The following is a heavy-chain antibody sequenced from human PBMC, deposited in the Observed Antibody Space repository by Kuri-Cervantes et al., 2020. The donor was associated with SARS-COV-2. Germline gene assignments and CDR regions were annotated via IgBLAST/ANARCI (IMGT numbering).Heavy chain of an antibody. V-gene: IGHV5-10-1*01. CDR1: GYSFTSYW. CDR3: ARLAKMARGVIGLDY. J-gene: IGHJ4*02. D-gene: IGHD3-10*01. Sequence: GGSLRLSCKGSGYSFTSYWISWVRQMPGKGLEWMGRIDPSDSYTNYSPSFQGHVTISADKSISTAYLQWSSLKASDTAMYYCARLAKMARGVIGLDYWGQGTLVTVSS. CDR2: IDPSDSYT.